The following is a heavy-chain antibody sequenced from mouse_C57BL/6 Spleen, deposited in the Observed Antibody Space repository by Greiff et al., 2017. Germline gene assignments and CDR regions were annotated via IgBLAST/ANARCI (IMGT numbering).Heavy chain of an antibody. CDR1: GYTFTDYE. CDR3: TRSIYYYGSPPDY. D-gene: IGHD1-1*01. V-gene: IGHV1-15*01. J-gene: IGHJ2*01. CDR2: IDPETGGT. Sequence: VHLVESGAELVRPGASVTLSCKASGYTFTDYEMHWVKQTPVHGLEWIGAIDPETGGTAYNQKFKGKAILTADKSSSTAYMELRSLTSEDSAVYYCTRSIYYYGSPPDYWGQGTTLTVSS.